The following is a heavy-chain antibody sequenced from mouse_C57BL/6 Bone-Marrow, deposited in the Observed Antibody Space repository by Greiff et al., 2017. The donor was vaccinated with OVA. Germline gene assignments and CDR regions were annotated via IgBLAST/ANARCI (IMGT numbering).Heavy chain of an antibody. CDR2: INYDGSST. V-gene: IGHV5-16*01. CDR1: GFTFSDYY. D-gene: IGHD1-1*01. Sequence: EVQRVESEGGLVQPGSSMKLSCTASGFTFSDYYMAWVRQVPDKGLEWVANINYDGSSTYYLDSLKSRFIISRDNAKNIRYLQMSSLKSEDTATYYCAREDYYGSSYSYGGQGTTLTVSS. CDR3: AREDYYGSSYSY. J-gene: IGHJ2*01.